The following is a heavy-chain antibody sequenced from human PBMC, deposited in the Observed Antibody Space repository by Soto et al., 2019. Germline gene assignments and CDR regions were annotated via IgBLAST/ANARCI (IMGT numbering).Heavy chain of an antibody. J-gene: IGHJ6*02. CDR1: GFIFSTYG. CDR3: ARDRLLQETSYYYGLDV. Sequence: QVQLVESGGGVVQPGRSPRLSCAASGFIFSTYGMHWVRQTPGKGLEWVALIWYDGSNTFYADSVKGRFTISRDNSKSTLYLQMNSLRDDDTAVYYCARDRLLQETSYYYGLDVWGQGTTVTVSS. V-gene: IGHV3-33*01. D-gene: IGHD2-21*02. CDR2: IWYDGSNT.